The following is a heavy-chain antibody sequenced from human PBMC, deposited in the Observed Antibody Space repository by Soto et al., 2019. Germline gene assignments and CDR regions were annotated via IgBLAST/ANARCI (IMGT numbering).Heavy chain of an antibody. CDR3: ARDRHYDILTGSPDAFDI. CDR2: INHSGST. D-gene: IGHD3-9*01. V-gene: IGHV4-34*01. CDR1: GGYFSGYY. Sequence: SETQSLTSAVYGGYFSGYYWTWIRQPPGTGLEWIGEINHSGSTNYNPSLKSRVTISVDTSKNQFSLKLTSVTAADTAVYYCARDRHYDILTGSPDAFDIWGQGTMVTVSS. J-gene: IGHJ3*02.